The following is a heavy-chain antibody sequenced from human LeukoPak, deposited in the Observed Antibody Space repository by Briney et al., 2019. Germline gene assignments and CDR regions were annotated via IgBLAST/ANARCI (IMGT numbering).Heavy chain of an antibody. CDR1: GFTFNTYT. Sequence: PGGSLRLSCAASGFTFNTYTMNWVRQAPGKGLEWVSSITASSTAIYSADSVKGRFTISRDNAKNLLYLQMNSLRDEDTAVYYCARTYCDILTGYDPYFDYWGQGILVTVSS. V-gene: IGHV3-21*01. J-gene: IGHJ4*02. CDR3: ARTYCDILTGYDPYFDY. D-gene: IGHD3-9*01. CDR2: ITASSTAI.